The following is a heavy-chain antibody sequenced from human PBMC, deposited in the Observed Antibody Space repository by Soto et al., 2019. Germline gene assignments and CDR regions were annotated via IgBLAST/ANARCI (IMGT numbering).Heavy chain of an antibody. CDR2: IWYDGSNK. D-gene: IGHD6-19*01. CDR1: GFTFSSYG. Sequence: PGGSLRLSCAASGFTFSSYGMHWVRQAPGKGLEWVAVIWYDGSNKYYADSVKGRFTISRDNSKNTLYLQMNSLRAEDTAVYYCASLGPDRYSSGWYVPWGQGTLVTVSS. V-gene: IGHV3-33*01. CDR3: ASLGPDRYSSGWYVP. J-gene: IGHJ5*02.